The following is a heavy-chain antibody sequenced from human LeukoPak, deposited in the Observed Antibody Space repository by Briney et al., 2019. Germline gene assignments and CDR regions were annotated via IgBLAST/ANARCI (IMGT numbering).Heavy chain of an antibody. V-gene: IGHV3-48*03. J-gene: IGHJ4*02. CDR1: GFTFSIYE. CDR3: ARDSSSTWQNDY. CDR2: ISSSGSII. D-gene: IGHD6-13*01. Sequence: GSLRLSCAASGFTFSIYEMNWVRQAPGKGLEWVSYISSSGSIIYYADSVKGRFTISRDNSKNSLYLQMNSLRAEDTAVYFCARDSSSTWQNDYWGQGTLVTVSS.